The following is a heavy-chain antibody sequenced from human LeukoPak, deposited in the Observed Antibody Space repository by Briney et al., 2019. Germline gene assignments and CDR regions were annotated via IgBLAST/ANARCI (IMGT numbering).Heavy chain of an antibody. Sequence: ASVKVSCKASGYTFTGYYMHWVRQAPGQGLEWMGWINPNSGGTNYAQKFQGRVTMTRDTSISTAYMELSRLRSDDMAVYYCARGDDMITFGGVIADWGQGTLVTVSS. CDR2: INPNSGGT. J-gene: IGHJ4*02. V-gene: IGHV1-2*02. CDR3: ARGDDMITFGGVIAD. D-gene: IGHD3-16*02. CDR1: GYTFTGYY.